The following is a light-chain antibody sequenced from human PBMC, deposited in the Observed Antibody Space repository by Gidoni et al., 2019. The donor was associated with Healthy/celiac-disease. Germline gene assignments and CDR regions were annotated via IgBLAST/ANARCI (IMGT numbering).Light chain of an antibody. J-gene: IGKJ5*01. CDR2: AAS. CDR3: QKYNSAPP. V-gene: IGKV1-27*01. Sequence: DIQMTQSPSSLSASVGDRVPITCRASQGISTYLAWYQQKPGKVPKLLIYAASTLQSGFPSRFSGSGSGTEFTLTISSLQPEDVATYYCQKYNSAPPFGQGTRLEIK. CDR1: QGISTY.